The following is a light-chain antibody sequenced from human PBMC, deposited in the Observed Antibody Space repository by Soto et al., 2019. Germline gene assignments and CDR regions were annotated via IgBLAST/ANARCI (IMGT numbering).Light chain of an antibody. CDR3: QQYTSYPYT. Sequence: DIQMTQSPSTLAASVGDRVTITCRASQTISTWLAWYQQKPGKAPKVLIHKASSLQSGVPSRFDGSGSGTEFTLTISSLQPDDFATYYCQQYTSYPYTFGQGTKLEIK. V-gene: IGKV1-5*03. CDR1: QTISTW. CDR2: KAS. J-gene: IGKJ2*01.